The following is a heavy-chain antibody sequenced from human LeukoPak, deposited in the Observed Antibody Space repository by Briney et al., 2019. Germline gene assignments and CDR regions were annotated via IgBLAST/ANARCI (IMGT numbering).Heavy chain of an antibody. V-gene: IGHV4-39*01. CDR3: ARHGSNDLLLWFGELYSYFDY. CDR1: GGSISSSSYY. CDR2: IYYSGST. D-gene: IGHD3-10*01. J-gene: IGHJ4*02. Sequence: SSETLSLTCTVSGGSISSSSYYWGWLRQPPGKGLEWIGSIYYSGSTYYNPSLKRRVTISVDTSKNQFSLKLSSVTAADTAVYYCARHGSNDLLLWFGELYSYFDYWGQGTLVTVSS.